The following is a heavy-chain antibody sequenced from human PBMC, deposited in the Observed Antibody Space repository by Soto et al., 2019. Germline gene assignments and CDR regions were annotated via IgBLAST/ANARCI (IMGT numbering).Heavy chain of an antibody. CDR3: AHCRGGVASF. CDR2: VYWDDSK. Sequence: QITLNESGPTLVKPTQTLTLTCTFSGFSLSTRDVGVGWIRQPPGEALEWLGVVYWDDSKPYSPSLESRLTITKATSKNPVVLRMTKMDPVDTATYYCAHCRGGVASFWGQGTLVTVSS. CDR1: GFSLSTRDVG. J-gene: IGHJ4*02. V-gene: IGHV2-5*02. D-gene: IGHD2-2*01.